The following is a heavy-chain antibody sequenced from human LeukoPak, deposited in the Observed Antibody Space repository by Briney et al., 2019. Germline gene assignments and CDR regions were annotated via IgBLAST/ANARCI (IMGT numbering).Heavy chain of an antibody. V-gene: IGHV5-51*01. CDR3: ARLVSSSFYVDY. CDR2: IYPGDSDI. J-gene: IGHJ4*02. CDR1: GCSFTTYW. Sequence: GESLKISCKASGCSFTTYWIGWVRQMPGKGLEWMGIIYPGDSDITYSPSFQGQVTISADKSISTAYLQWSSLKASDTAMYYCARLVSSSFYVDYWGQGTLVTVSS. D-gene: IGHD2-2*01.